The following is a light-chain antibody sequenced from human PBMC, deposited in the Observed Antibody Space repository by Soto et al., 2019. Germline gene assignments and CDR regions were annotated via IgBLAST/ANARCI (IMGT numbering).Light chain of an antibody. J-gene: IGKJ2*01. Sequence: DIQMTQSPSTLSASVGDRVTITCRASQSIRCWLAWYQQKPGKAPNLLIYDASSLESGVPSRFSGSGSGTELSRTIGRLRHDEFATHYCQQYNSYYTFGQGTKLENK. CDR2: DAS. V-gene: IGKV1-5*01. CDR3: QQYNSYYT. CDR1: QSIRCW.